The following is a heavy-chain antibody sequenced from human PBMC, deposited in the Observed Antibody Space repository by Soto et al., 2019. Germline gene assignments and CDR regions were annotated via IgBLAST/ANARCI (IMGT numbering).Heavy chain of an antibody. CDR2: IIPILGIA. V-gene: IGHV1-69*02. CDR1: GGTFSSYT. Sequence: QVQLVQSGAEVKKPGSSVKVSCKASGGTFSSYTISWVRQAPGQGLEWMGRIIPILGIANYAQKFQGRVTXXAXKXKSTAYMELSSLRSEDTAVYYCARASDGGNDDAFDIWGQGTMVTVSS. D-gene: IGHD2-15*01. CDR3: ARASDGGNDDAFDI. J-gene: IGHJ3*02.